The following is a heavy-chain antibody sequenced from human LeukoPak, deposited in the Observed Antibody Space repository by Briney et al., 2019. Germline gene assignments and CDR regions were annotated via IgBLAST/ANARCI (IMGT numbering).Heavy chain of an antibody. CDR1: GYTFTSYY. D-gene: IGHD5-24*01. Sequence: ASVKVSCKASGYTFTSYYMHWVRQAPGQGLEWMGIINPSGGSTSYAQKFQGRVTMTRDTSTSTVYMELSSLRSEDTAVYYCARGEMATIQGKIYYYYGMDVWGQGTTVTVSS. V-gene: IGHV1-46*01. J-gene: IGHJ6*02. CDR3: ARGEMATIQGKIYYYYGMDV. CDR2: INPSGGST.